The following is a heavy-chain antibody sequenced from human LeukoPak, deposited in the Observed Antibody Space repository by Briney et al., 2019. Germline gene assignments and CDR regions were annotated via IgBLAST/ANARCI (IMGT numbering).Heavy chain of an antibody. J-gene: IGHJ3*02. CDR1: GGSISSGDYY. V-gene: IGHV4-30-4*01. CDR2: IYYSGST. Sequence: PSQTLSLTCTVSGGSISSGDYYWSWIRQPPGKGLEWIGYIYYSGSTYYNPSLKSRVTISVDTSKNQFSQKLSSVTAADTAVYYCARGYSGYDYAFDIWGQGTMVTVSS. D-gene: IGHD5-12*01. CDR3: ARGYSGYDYAFDI.